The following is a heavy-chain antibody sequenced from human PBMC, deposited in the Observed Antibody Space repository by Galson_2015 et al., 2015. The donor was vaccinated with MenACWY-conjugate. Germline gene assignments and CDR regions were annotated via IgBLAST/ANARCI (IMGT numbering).Heavy chain of an antibody. CDR3: ARRLDGMDV. Sequence: SLRLSCAVSGFTFRSYSFNWVRQTPGKGLEWISYISSSSSLRYYADSVRGRFTISRDDAKNSLNLQMNSLRVEDTGIYYCARRLDGMDVWGQGTSVTVS. D-gene: IGHD6-19*01. J-gene: IGHJ6*02. CDR2: ISSSSSLR. V-gene: IGHV3-48*04. CDR1: GFTFRSYS.